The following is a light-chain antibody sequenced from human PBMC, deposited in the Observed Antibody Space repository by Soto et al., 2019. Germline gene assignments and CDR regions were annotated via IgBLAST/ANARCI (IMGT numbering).Light chain of an antibody. CDR2: EVS. J-gene: IGLJ1*01. Sequence: QSVLTQPASVSGSPGQSITISCTGTSSDVGGYNYVSWYQQHPGKAPKLMIYEVSNRPSGVSNRFSGSKSGNTASLTISGLQAEDEADYYCSSYTSSSTLEVVGTGTKVTVL. CDR3: SSYTSSSTLEV. CDR1: SSDVGGYNY. V-gene: IGLV2-14*01.